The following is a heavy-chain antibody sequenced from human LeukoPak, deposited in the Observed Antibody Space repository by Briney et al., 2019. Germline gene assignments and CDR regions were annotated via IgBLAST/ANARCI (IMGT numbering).Heavy chain of an antibody. J-gene: IGHJ4*02. V-gene: IGHV3-23*01. CDR3: AKYTRSAIDY. CDR1: GFTFSSYA. CDR2: ISGSGGST. Sequence: GGSLRLSCAASGFTFSSYAMSWIRQAPGKGLEWVSSISGSGGSTYYADSVKGRFTISRDNSKNTLYLQMNSLRAEDTAVYYCAKYTRSAIDYWGQGTLVTISS. D-gene: IGHD2-15*01.